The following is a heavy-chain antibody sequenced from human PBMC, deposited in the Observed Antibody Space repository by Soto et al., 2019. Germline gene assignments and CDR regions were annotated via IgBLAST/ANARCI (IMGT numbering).Heavy chain of an antibody. CDR2: ISHDGSNK. V-gene: IGHV3-30*18. J-gene: IGHJ5*02. CDR1: RFTFSSYG. D-gene: IGHD2-2*01. CDR3: GKDNFIITSCYRLYNWFDP. Sequence: GGSLRLSCAASRFTFSSYGMHWVRQAPGKGLEWVAVISHDGSNKYYGDSVKGRFTISRDNSKNTLYLQMNSLRAEDTAVYYCGKDNFIITSCYRLYNWFDPWGQGTLVTVS.